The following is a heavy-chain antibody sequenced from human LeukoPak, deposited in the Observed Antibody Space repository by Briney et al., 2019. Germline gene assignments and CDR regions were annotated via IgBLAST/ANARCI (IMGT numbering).Heavy chain of an antibody. CDR2: VYRSWST. J-gene: IGHJ3*02. CDR1: GGSVSSYY. D-gene: IGHD2-2*01. V-gene: IGHV4-59*02. CDR3: AISPPVVPAAITAFDI. Sequence: SETLTLTCNVSGGSVSSYYWSWIRQTPGKGLEWIGYVYRSWSTNYNPSLKSRVTTSIDTSKNQFSLQLSSVTAADTAVYYCAISPPVVPAAITAFDIWGQGTMVTVSS.